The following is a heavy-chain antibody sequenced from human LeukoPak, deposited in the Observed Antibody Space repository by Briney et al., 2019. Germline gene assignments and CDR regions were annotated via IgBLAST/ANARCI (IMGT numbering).Heavy chain of an antibody. Sequence: PSETLSLTCTVSGGSISSSSYYWGWIRQPPGKGLEWIGSISCGSTYYNPSLKSRVTISIDTSKNQFSLKLSSVTAADTAVYYCARDSSYYDSSGTWGQGTMVTVSS. CDR2: ISCGST. CDR1: GGSISSSSYY. D-gene: IGHD3-22*01. V-gene: IGHV4-39*07. J-gene: IGHJ3*01. CDR3: ARDSSYYDSSGT.